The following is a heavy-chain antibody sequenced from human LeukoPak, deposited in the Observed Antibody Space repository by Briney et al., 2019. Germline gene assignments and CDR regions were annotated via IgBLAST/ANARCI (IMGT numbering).Heavy chain of an antibody. J-gene: IGHJ4*02. Sequence: SETLSLTCAVSGGSISSSNWWTWVRPPPGRGLEWVGEMSQSGITNYSPSLKSRVTISIDKSKNQFSLSLSPVTAADTAVYYCATRIPAPLWGQGTLVTVSS. CDR1: GGSISSSNW. CDR3: ATRIPAPL. D-gene: IGHD2-2*01. CDR2: MSQSGIT. V-gene: IGHV4-4*02.